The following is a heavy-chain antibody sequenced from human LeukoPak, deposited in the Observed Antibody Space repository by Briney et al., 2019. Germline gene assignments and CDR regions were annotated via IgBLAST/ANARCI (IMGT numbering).Heavy chain of an antibody. Sequence: SGTLSLTCTVSGGSISSYYWSWIRQPPGKGLEWIGYIYYSGSTNYNPSLKSRVTISVDTSKNQFSLKLSSVTAADTAVYYCARDSSSSGGGFDYWGQGTLVTVSS. V-gene: IGHV4-59*01. CDR2: IYYSGST. J-gene: IGHJ4*02. CDR3: ARDSSSSGGGFDY. CDR1: GGSISSYY. D-gene: IGHD6-6*01.